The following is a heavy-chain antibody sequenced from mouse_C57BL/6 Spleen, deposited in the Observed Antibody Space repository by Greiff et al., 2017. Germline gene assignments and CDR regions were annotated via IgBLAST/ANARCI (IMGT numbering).Heavy chain of an antibody. CDR3: TIYYGSSYPFFAY. V-gene: IGHV14-1*01. D-gene: IGHD1-1*01. CDR2: IDPEDGDT. CDR1: GFNIKDYY. Sequence: EVQLQQSGAELVRPGASVKLSCTASGFNIKDYYMHWVKQRPEQGLEWIGRIDPEDGDTEYAPKFQGKATMSADTSSNTAYLQLSSLTSEDTAVYYCTIYYGSSYPFFAYWGQGTLVTVSA. J-gene: IGHJ3*01.